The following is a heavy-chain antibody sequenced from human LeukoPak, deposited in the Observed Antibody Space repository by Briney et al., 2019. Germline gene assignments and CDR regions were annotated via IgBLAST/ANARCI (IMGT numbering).Heavy chain of an antibody. Sequence: PSETLSLTCAVYGGSFSGYYWSWIRQPPGKGLEWIGSIYYSGSTYYNPSLKSRVTISVDTSKNQFSLKLSSVTAADTAVYYCARLEDYYDSSGYYVAEYFQHWGQGTLVTVSS. CDR3: ARLEDYYDSSGYYVAEYFQH. CDR2: IYYSGST. V-gene: IGHV4-34*01. D-gene: IGHD3-22*01. CDR1: GGSFSGYY. J-gene: IGHJ1*01.